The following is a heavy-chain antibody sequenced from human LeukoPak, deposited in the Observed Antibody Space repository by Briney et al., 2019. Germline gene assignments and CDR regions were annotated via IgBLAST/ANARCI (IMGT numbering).Heavy chain of an antibody. CDR1: GYVFTAFY. Sequence: ASVKVSCKASGYVFTAFYMHWVRQAPGQGLEWMGWIYPNTGGTNYAQKFQGRVTMTRDTSISTAYMELSGLRFDDTAAYYCARGPSSFGELLPAYWGQGTLVTVSS. D-gene: IGHD3-10*01. CDR2: IYPNTGGT. V-gene: IGHV1-2*02. J-gene: IGHJ4*02. CDR3: ARGPSSFGELLPAY.